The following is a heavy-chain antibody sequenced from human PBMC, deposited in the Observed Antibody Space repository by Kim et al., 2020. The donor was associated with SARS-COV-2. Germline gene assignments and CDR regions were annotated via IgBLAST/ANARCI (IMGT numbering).Heavy chain of an antibody. D-gene: IGHD1-1*01. CDR3: ARPMNWNDVYPFDY. Sequence: GESLQISCKGSGYSFTSYWIGWVRQMPGKGLEWMGIIYPGDSDTRYSPSFQGQVTISADKSISTAYLQWSSLKASDTAMYYCARPMNWNDVYPFDYCGQGTLVTVSS. J-gene: IGHJ4*02. CDR2: IYPGDSDT. CDR1: GYSFTSYW. V-gene: IGHV5-51*01.